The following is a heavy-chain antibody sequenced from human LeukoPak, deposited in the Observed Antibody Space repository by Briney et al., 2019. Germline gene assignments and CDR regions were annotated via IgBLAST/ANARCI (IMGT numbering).Heavy chain of an antibody. CDR2: INHSGST. D-gene: IGHD3-16*01. J-gene: IGHJ5*02. CDR1: GGSFSGYY. CDR3: ARDEVNDYVWGSYFWFDP. Sequence: SETLSLTCAVYGGSFSGYYWSWIRQPPGKGLEWIGEINHSGSTNYNPSLKSRVTISVDTSKNQFSLKLSSVTAADTAVYYCARDEVNDYVWGSYFWFDPWGQGTLVTVSS. V-gene: IGHV4-34*01.